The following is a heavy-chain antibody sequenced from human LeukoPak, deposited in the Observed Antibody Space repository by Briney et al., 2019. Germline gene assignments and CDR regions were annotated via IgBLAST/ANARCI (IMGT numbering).Heavy chain of an antibody. CDR3: ARIGFYSSWYFDY. V-gene: IGHV3-7*01. CDR2: IKQDGSEK. Sequence: GGSLRLSCAASGFTFSSYWMNRVRQAPGKGLEWVANIKQDGSEKYYVDSVKGRFTTSRDNAKNSLYLQMNSLTAEDTAVYYCARIGFYSSWYFDYWGQGTLVTVSS. J-gene: IGHJ4*02. CDR1: GFTFSSYW. D-gene: IGHD6-6*01.